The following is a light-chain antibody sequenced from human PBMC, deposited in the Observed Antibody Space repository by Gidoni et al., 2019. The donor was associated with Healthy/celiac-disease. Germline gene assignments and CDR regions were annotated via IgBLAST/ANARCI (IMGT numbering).Light chain of an antibody. Sequence: DIQMTQSPSSLSASVGDRVTITCQASQDISNYLNWYQQKPGKAPKLLIYEASNLEIGVPSRFSGSGSGTDFTFTISSLQPEDIATYYCQQYDNLLTFGQGTKVEIK. CDR2: EAS. CDR3: QQYDNLLT. V-gene: IGKV1-33*01. J-gene: IGKJ1*01. CDR1: QDISNY.